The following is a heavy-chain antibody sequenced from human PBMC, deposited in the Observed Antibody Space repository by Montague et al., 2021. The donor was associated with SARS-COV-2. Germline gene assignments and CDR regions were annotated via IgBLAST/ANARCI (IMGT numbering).Heavy chain of an antibody. CDR2: IDWXXXK. CDR3: ARMKWELLGARWFDP. CDR1: GFSLSTSGMC. J-gene: IGHJ5*02. V-gene: IGHV2-70*01. D-gene: IGHD1-26*01. Sequence: PALVKPTQTLTLTCTFSGFSLSTSGMCVSWIRQPPGKALEWLALIDWXXXKYYSTSLKTRLTISKDTSKNPVVLTMTNMDPVDTATYYCARMKWELLGARWFDPWGQGTLVTVSS.